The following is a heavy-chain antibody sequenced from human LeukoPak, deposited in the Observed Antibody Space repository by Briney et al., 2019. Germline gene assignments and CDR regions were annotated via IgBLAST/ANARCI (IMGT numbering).Heavy chain of an antibody. D-gene: IGHD3-22*01. CDR2: IYHSGST. J-gene: IGHJ4*02. CDR1: GGSISSSNW. V-gene: IGHV4-4*02. Sequence: SETVSLTCAVSGGSISSSNWWSWVRQPPGKGLEWIGEIYHSGSTNYNPSLKSRVTISVDKSKNQFSLKLSSVTAADTAVYYCARVLNYYDTSGPIFDYWGQGTLVTVSS. CDR3: ARVLNYYDTSGPIFDY.